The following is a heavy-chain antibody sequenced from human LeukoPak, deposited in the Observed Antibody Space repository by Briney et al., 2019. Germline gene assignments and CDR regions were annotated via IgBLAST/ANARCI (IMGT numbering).Heavy chain of an antibody. Sequence: ASVKVSCKASGSTFTKYYIHWVRQAPGQGLEWMGIINPSAGSTNYAQKFQGRVTMTRDTSTSTVYMELSSLRSEDTAVYYCAREIGPIQLHLWGSAFDYWGQGTLVTVSS. CDR3: AREIGPIQLHLWGSAFDY. CDR2: INPSAGST. D-gene: IGHD5-24*01. V-gene: IGHV1-46*01. J-gene: IGHJ4*02. CDR1: GSTFTKYY.